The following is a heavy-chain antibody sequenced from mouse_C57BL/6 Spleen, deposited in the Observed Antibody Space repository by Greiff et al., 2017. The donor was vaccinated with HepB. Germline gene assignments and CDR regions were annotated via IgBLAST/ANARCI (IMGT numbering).Heavy chain of an antibody. J-gene: IGHJ2*01. V-gene: IGHV3-6*01. Sequence: EVKLQESGPGLVKPSQSLSLTCSVTGYSITSGYYWNWIRQFPGNKLESMGYISYDGSNNYNPSLKNRISITRDTSKNQFFLKLNSVTTEDTATYYCASVWQLRGYFDYWGQGTTLTVSS. CDR2: ISYDGSN. CDR3: ASVWQLRGYFDY. D-gene: IGHD2-10*02. CDR1: GYSITSGYY.